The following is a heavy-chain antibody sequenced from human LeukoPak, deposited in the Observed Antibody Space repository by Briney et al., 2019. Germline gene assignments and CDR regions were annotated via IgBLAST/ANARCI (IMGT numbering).Heavy chain of an antibody. Sequence: GGSLRLSCAASGFTFSSYSMNWVRQAPGKGLEWVSSISSSSSYIYYADSVKGRFTISRDNAKNSLYLQMNSLRAEDTAVYYCARDLGQGPESNHYDYWGQGTLVTVSS. CDR1: GFTFSSYS. V-gene: IGHV3-21*01. CDR3: ARDLGQGPESNHYDY. D-gene: IGHD1-14*01. CDR2: ISSSSSYI. J-gene: IGHJ4*02.